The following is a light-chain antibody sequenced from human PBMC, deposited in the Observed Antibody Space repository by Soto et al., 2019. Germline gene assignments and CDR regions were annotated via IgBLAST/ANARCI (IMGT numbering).Light chain of an antibody. J-gene: IGKJ3*01. CDR2: GTS. CDR3: QHYGSPFT. V-gene: IGKV3-20*01. Sequence: EVVLTQSPGTLSLSPGERATLSCRASQSINNNFLAWYQQKRGQAPRLLIYGTSNRATGIPDRFSGSGSGTDFTLAISRLEPEDFAVYYCQHYGSPFTFGPGTKVDIK. CDR1: QSINNNF.